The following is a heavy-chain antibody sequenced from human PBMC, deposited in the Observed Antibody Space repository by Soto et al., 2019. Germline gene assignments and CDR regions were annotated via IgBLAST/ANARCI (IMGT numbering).Heavy chain of an antibody. D-gene: IGHD6-19*01. V-gene: IGHV4-39*01. CDR3: ARQPRAYSSVWSHPGNYFDY. Sequence: SETLSLTCTVSGGSISSRSYYWGWIRQPPGKGLEWIGSIYYSGSTYYNPSLKSRVTIAVDTSKNRISLKLSSVTAADTAVYYCARQPRAYSSVWSHPGNYFDYSGQGTRVTVSS. CDR1: GGSISSRSYY. CDR2: IYYSGST. J-gene: IGHJ4*01.